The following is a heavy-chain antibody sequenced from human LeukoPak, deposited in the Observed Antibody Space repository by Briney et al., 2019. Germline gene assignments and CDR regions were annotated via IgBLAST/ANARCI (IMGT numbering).Heavy chain of an antibody. V-gene: IGHV3-21*01. CDR1: GFTFSSYS. D-gene: IGHD2-21*02. J-gene: IGHJ4*02. Sequence: TGGSLRLSCAASGFTFSSYSMNWVRQAPGKGLEWVSSISGTSTYIYYADSVKGRFTISRDNAKNSLYLQMNSLRAEDTAVYYCARDYCGGDCYGLDYWGQGALVTVSS. CDR3: ARDYCGGDCYGLDY. CDR2: ISGTSTYI.